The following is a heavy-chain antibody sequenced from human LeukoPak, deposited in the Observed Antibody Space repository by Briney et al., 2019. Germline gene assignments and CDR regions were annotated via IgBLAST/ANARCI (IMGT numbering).Heavy chain of an antibody. J-gene: IGHJ4*02. CDR3: AKGIAAAGSVDSYFDC. D-gene: IGHD6-13*01. CDR2: ISASGGGS. V-gene: IGHV3-23*01. CDR1: GFTFSSYA. Sequence: AGGSLRLSCAASGFTFSSYAMTWVRQAPGMGLEWVSVISASGGGSYYADSVKDRFTISRDNSKNTLYLQINSLRAEDTAVYFCAKGIAAAGSVDSYFDCWGQGTSVTVSS.